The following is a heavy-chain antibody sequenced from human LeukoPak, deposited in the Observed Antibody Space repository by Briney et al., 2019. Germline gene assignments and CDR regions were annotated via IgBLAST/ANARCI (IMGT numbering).Heavy chain of an antibody. Sequence: GGSLRLSCAASGFTFSDYYMSWIRQAPGKGLGWVSYISGRGSTINYADSVKGRFTISRDNAKNLLYLQMNSLRAEDTAVYYCAKGLITGTTYYYYMDVWGKGTTVTVSS. CDR1: GFTFSDYY. D-gene: IGHD1-7*01. V-gene: IGHV3-11*01. CDR3: AKGLITGTTYYYYMDV. J-gene: IGHJ6*03. CDR2: ISGRGSTI.